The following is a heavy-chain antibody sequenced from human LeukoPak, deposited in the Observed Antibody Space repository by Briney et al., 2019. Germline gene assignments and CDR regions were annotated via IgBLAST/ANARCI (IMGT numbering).Heavy chain of an antibody. D-gene: IGHD3-16*02. CDR1: GFTFSNAW. Sequence: GGSLRLSCAASGFTFSNAWMNWVRQAPGKGLEWVGRIKSKSHGGTTDNAAPVKGRFTISRDDSKNTLYLQMNSLKTEDTAVYYCWVTFGGVIAFNFDHWGQGTLVTVSS. CDR3: WVTFGGVIAFNFDH. V-gene: IGHV3-15*01. J-gene: IGHJ4*02. CDR2: IKSKSHGGTT.